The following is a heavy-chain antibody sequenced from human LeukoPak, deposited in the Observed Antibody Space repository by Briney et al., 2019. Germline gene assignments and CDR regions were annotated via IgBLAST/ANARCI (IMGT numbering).Heavy chain of an antibody. CDR1: GYTFTGYY. CDR3: ARAPLTIFGVVIIGAFDI. D-gene: IGHD3-3*01. J-gene: IGHJ3*02. Sequence: GASVKASCKASGYTFTGYYMHWVRQAPGQGLEWMGWINPNSGGTNYAQKFQGRVTMTRDTSISTAYMELSRLRSDDTAVYYCARAPLTIFGVVIIGAFDIWGQGTMVTVSS. V-gene: IGHV1-2*02. CDR2: INPNSGGT.